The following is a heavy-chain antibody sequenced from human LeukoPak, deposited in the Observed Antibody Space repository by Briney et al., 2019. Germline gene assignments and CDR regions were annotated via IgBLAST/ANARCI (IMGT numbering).Heavy chain of an antibody. CDR2: IYHTGST. CDR1: GYSISSNHH. Sequence: PSETLSLTCPLPGYSISSNHHWDWIRQPPGKGLEWIGSIYHTGSTYYNPSLKSRVTLSIDTSKNQFSLKVTSVTAADTAVYFCTRRKGQLSPFDYWGREPWSPSPQ. D-gene: IGHD6-13*01. J-gene: IGHJ4*02. V-gene: IGHV4-38-2*01. CDR3: TRRKGQLSPFDY.